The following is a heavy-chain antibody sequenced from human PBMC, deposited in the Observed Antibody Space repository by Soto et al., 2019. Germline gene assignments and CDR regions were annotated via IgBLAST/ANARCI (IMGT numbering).Heavy chain of an antibody. CDR3: ARASGIALAGTYYYYGMDV. J-gene: IGHJ6*02. CDR1: GGTFSSYA. D-gene: IGHD6-19*01. CDR2: IIPIFGTA. Sequence: QVQLVQSGAEVKKPGSSVKVSCKASGGTFSSYAISWVRQAPGQGLEWMGGIIPIFGTANYAQKFQGRVTITADESTSTAYMELSSLRSEDTAVYYCARASGIALAGTYYYYGMDVWGQGTTVTVSS. V-gene: IGHV1-69*01.